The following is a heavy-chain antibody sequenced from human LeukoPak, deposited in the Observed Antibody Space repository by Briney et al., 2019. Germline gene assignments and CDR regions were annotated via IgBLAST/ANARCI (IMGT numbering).Heavy chain of an antibody. J-gene: IGHJ6*02. CDR3: AKDQQDSSGYYYEDYYYYGMDV. Sequence: GRSLRLSCAASGFTFSNYVMHWVRQAPGKGLEWVAAISKDGSAQFHADSVKGRFTISRDNSKSTLYLQMNSLRAEDTAVYYCAKDQQDSSGYYYEDYYYYGMDVWGQGTTVTVSS. CDR2: ISKDGSAQ. D-gene: IGHD3-22*01. CDR1: GFTFSNYV. V-gene: IGHV3-30*18.